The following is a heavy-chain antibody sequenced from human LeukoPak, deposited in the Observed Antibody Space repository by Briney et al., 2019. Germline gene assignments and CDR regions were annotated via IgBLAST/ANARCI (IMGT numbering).Heavy chain of an antibody. CDR1: GYTFTSYD. V-gene: IGHV1-8*01. Sequence: ASVKVSCKASGYTFTSYDINWVRQATGQGLEWMGWMNPNSGNTGYAQKFQGRVTMTRDTSISTAYMELSRLRSDDTAVYYCAREKWELLRDAFDIWGQGTMVTVSS. J-gene: IGHJ3*02. CDR2: MNPNSGNT. CDR3: AREKWELLRDAFDI. D-gene: IGHD1-26*01.